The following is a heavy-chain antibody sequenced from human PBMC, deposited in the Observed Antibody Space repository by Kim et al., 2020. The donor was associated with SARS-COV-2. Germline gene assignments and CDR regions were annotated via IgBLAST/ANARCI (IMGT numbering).Heavy chain of an antibody. CDR1: GGSFSGYY. D-gene: IGHD6-19*01. J-gene: IGHJ5*02. CDR3: ARGRRIRGWYLS. Sequence: SETLSLTCAVYGGSFSGYYWSWIRQPPGKGLEWIGEINHSGSTNYNPSLKSRVTISVDTSKNQFSLKLSSVTAADTAVYYCARGRRIRGWYLSWGQGTLVTASS. V-gene: IGHV4-34*01. CDR2: INHSGST.